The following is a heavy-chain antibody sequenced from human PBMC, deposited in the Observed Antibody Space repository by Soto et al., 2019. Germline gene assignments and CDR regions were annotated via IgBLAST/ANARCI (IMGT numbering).Heavy chain of an antibody. J-gene: IGHJ6*02. V-gene: IGHV3-21*01. D-gene: IGHD2-15*01. Sequence: GGSLRLSCAASGFTFSSYSMNWVRQAPGKGLEWVSSISSSSSYIYYADSVKGRFTISRDNAKNSLYLQMNSLRAEDTAVYYCVGEGVVAATPQDRYYYGMDVWGQGTTVTVSS. CDR2: ISSSSSYI. CDR1: GFTFSSYS. CDR3: VGEGVVAATPQDRYYYGMDV.